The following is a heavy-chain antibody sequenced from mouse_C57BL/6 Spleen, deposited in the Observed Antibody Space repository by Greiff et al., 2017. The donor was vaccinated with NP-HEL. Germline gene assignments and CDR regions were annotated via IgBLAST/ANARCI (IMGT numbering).Heavy chain of an antibody. D-gene: IGHD2-3*01. J-gene: IGHJ3*01. V-gene: IGHV1-55*01. CDR3: ARSPYDGYSWFAY. CDR1: GYTFTSYW. CDR2: IYPGSGST. Sequence: QVQLQQPGAELVKPGASVKMSCKASGYTFTSYWITWVKQRPGQGLEWIGDIYPGSGSTNYNEKFKSKATLTVDTSSSTAYMQLSSLTSEDSAVYYCARSPYDGYSWFAYWGQGTLVTVSA.